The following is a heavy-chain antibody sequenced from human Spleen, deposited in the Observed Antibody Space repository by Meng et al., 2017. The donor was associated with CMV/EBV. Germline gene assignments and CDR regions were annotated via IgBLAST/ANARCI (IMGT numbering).Heavy chain of an antibody. V-gene: IGHV4-39*07. CDR1: GGSISSSSYY. CDR2: IYYSGST. D-gene: IGHD3-3*01. CDR3: AREDYDFWSGYSSYGRDV. Sequence: SETLSLTCTVSGGSISSSSYYWGWIRQPPGKGLEWIGSIYYSGSTYYNPSLKSRVTISVDTSKNQFSLKLSSVTAADTAVYYCAREDYDFWSGYSSYGRDVWGQGTTVTVSS. J-gene: IGHJ6*02.